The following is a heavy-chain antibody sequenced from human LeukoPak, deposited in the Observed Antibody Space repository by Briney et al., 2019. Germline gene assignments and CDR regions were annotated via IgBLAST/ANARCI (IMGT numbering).Heavy chain of an antibody. CDR2: ISGSGGST. V-gene: IGHV3-23*01. Sequence: GGSLRLSCAASGFTFSSYAMSWVRQAPGKGLEWVSAISGSGGSTYYADSVKGRFTISRDNSKNTLYLQMNSLRAEDTAVYYCASKPPSTMVRGVIKDYWGQGTLVTVSS. D-gene: IGHD3-10*01. J-gene: IGHJ4*02. CDR3: ASKPPSTMVRGVIKDY. CDR1: GFTFSSYA.